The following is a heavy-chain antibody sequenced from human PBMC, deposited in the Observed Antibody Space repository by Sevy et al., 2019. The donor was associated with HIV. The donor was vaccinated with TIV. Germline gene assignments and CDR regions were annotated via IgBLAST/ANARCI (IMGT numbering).Heavy chain of an antibody. CDR1: GFTFSSYA. V-gene: IGHV3-23*01. Sequence: GESLKISCAASGFTFSSYAMTWVRQAPGKGLEWVSGISDSGASTYYADSVKGRFTISRDNSKNTLYLQINSLRAEDTAVYYCAKLSCSDGNCFSIDYWGQGTLVTVSS. D-gene: IGHD2-15*01. J-gene: IGHJ4*02. CDR3: AKLSCSDGNCFSIDY. CDR2: ISDSGAST.